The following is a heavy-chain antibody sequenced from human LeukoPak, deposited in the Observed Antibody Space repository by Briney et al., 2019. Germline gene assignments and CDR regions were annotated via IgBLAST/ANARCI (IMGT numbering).Heavy chain of an antibody. CDR1: GGSISSYY. CDR2: IYYSGST. J-gene: IGHJ4*02. Sequence: PSETLSLTCTVSGGSISSYYWSWIRQPPGKGLEWIGYIYYSGSTKYKPSLKSRVIISVATTKNQFSLELNSVTAADTAVYYCARARGMNVVAPLDYWGQGTLVTVSS. D-gene: IGHD2-15*01. V-gene: IGHV4-59*01. CDR3: ARARGMNVVAPLDY.